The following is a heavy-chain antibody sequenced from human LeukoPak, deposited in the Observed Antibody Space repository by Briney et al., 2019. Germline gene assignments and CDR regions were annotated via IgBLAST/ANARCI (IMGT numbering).Heavy chain of an antibody. J-gene: IGHJ4*02. CDR1: GGSISSYY. CDR2: IYYSGST. Sequence: SETLSLTCTVSGGSISSYYWSWIRQPPGKGLEWIGYIYYSGSTNYNPSLKSRVTISVDTSKNQFSLKLSSVTAADSAVYYCARDSNDSSGYHYFDYWGQGTLVTVSS. D-gene: IGHD3-22*01. V-gene: IGHV4-59*01. CDR3: ARDSNDSSGYHYFDY.